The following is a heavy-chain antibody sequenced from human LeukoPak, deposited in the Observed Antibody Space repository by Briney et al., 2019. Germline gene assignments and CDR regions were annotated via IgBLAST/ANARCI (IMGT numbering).Heavy chain of an antibody. J-gene: IGHJ5*02. V-gene: IGHV1-2*02. CDR2: ISPNSGGT. Sequence: ASVKVSCKASGYTFTDYYMHWVRQAPGQGREWMGWISPNSGGTNYAQKFQGRVTMTRDTSISTAYMELSRLRSDDTAVYYCARDYVGDNWFDPWGQGTLVTVSS. CDR3: ARDYVGDNWFDP. CDR1: GYTFTDYY. D-gene: IGHD3-16*01.